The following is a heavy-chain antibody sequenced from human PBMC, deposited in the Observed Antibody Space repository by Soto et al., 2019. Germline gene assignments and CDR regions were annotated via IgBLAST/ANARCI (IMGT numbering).Heavy chain of an antibody. J-gene: IGHJ3*02. Sequence: PGGSLRLSCTASGFSFGDYAMSWFRQAPGKGLEWVGLIRGKTFGETTEYAASVKGRFTISKDDSKTIAYLQLNSLNSDDTAVYYCTRGGIVATIGYAFDIWGQGTMVTVSS. CDR3: TRGGIVATIGYAFDI. D-gene: IGHD5-12*01. CDR1: GFSFGDYA. V-gene: IGHV3-49*03. CDR2: IRGKTFGETT.